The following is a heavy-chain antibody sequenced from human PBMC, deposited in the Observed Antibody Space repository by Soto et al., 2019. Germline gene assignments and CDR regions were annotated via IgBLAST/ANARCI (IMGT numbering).Heavy chain of an antibody. J-gene: IGHJ5*02. CDR1: GGSVRSGNYY. V-gene: IGHV4-61*01. CDR2: IYYSGST. Sequence: QVQLQESGPGLVKHSETLSLTCTVSGGSVRSGNYYWSWIRQPPGKGLEWIGYIYYSGSTNYSPSLTSRVTISVDMSKDQFYLKLTSVTAADTAVYHCARIPVDTAMINWFDPWGQGTLVNVSS. CDR3: ARIPVDTAMINWFDP. D-gene: IGHD5-18*01.